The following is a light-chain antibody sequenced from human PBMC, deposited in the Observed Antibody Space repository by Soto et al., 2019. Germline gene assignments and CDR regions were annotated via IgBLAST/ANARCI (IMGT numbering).Light chain of an antibody. CDR3: QNLDSAAFT. CDR2: AAS. CDR1: QGTSNY. V-gene: IGKV1-27*01. Sequence: DIQMTQSPSSLSASVGDRVTITCRASQGTSNYLAWYQQRPGKVPKLLIYAASTLQSGVPSRFSGSGSGTDFTLTISSLLPEDVATYYCQNLDSAAFTFGPGTKVDIK. J-gene: IGKJ3*01.